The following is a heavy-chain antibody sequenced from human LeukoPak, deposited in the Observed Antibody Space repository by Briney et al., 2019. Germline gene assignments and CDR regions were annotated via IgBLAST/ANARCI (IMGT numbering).Heavy chain of an antibody. Sequence: GASVKVSCKASGYTCTGYYMHWVRQAPGHGLEWMGWINPNSGGTNYAQKFQGRVTMTRDTSISTAYMELSRLRSDDTAVYYCARDQYDILTGYYFDYWGQGTLVTVSS. J-gene: IGHJ4*02. CDR2: INPNSGGT. D-gene: IGHD3-9*01. CDR3: ARDQYDILTGYYFDY. V-gene: IGHV1-2*02. CDR1: GYTCTGYY.